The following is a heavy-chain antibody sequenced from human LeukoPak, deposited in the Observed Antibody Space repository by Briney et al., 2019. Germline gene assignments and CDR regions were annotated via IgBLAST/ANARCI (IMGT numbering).Heavy chain of an antibody. CDR2: IKQDGSEK. J-gene: IGHJ6*04. Sequence: GGSLRLSCAASGFTFSSYWLTWVRQAPGKGLEWVANIKQDGSEKFYVDSVKGRFTISRDSAKNSLYLQMNSLRAEDTAVYYCAELGITMIGGVWGKGTTVTIPS. V-gene: IGHV3-7*01. CDR1: GFTFSSYW. D-gene: IGHD3-10*02. CDR3: AELGITMIGGV.